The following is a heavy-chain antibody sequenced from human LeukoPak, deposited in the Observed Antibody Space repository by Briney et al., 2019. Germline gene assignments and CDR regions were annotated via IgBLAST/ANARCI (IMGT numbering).Heavy chain of an antibody. D-gene: IGHD3-22*01. CDR3: AKHDSSGYAFDY. CDR2: IWYDGSNK. V-gene: IGHV3-33*03. J-gene: IGHJ4*02. CDR1: GFTFSSYG. Sequence: SLRLSCAASGFTFSSYGMQWVRQARGKGLEWVAVIWYDGSNKYYADSVKGRFTISRDNSKNRMYMQMNRQRAEDTAVYYCAKHDSSGYAFDYWGQGTLVTVSS.